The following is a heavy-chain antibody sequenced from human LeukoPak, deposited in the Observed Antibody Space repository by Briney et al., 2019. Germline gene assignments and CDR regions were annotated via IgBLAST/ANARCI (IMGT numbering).Heavy chain of an antibody. J-gene: IGHJ4*02. V-gene: IGHV3-23*01. D-gene: IGHD3-10*01. CDR2: ISGSGGST. CDR3: AKAGGRGYYFDY. Sequence: PGGSLRLSCAASGFTFSSYSMNWVRQAPGKGLEWVSSISGSGGSTYYADSVKGRFTISRDNSKNTLYLQMNSLRAEDTAVYYCAKAGGRGYYFDYWGQGTLATVSS. CDR1: GFTFSSYS.